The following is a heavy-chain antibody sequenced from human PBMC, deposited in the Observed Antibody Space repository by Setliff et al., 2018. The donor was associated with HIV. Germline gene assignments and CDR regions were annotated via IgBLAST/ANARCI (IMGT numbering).Heavy chain of an antibody. CDR3: ARYLFFGGNWFDP. Sequence: GSGPTLVNPTQTLTLTCTFSAFSLTTRGMSVSWIRQPPGKALEWLARIDWDDNTYYSTSLKSRLTITKDTSKNQVVLTMTNMHPVDTATYYCARYLFFGGNWFDPWGQGTLVTVSS. V-gene: IGHV2-70*11. CDR1: AFSLTTRGMS. J-gene: IGHJ5*02. D-gene: IGHD3-10*01. CDR2: IDWDDNT.